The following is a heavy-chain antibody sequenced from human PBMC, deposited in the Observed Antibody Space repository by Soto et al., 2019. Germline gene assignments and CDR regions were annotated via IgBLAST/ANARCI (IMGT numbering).Heavy chain of an antibody. D-gene: IGHD2-2*01. CDR3: SKDMRPNYYYGMDV. CDR2: ISYDGSNK. J-gene: IGHJ6*02. CDR1: GFTFSSYG. Sequence: QVQLVESGGGVVQPGRSLRLSCAASGFTFSSYGMHWVRQAPGKGLEWVAVISYDGSNKYYADSVKGRFTISRDNSKNTLYLQMNSLRAEDTAVYYCSKDMRPNYYYGMDVWGQVTTVTVS. V-gene: IGHV3-30*18.